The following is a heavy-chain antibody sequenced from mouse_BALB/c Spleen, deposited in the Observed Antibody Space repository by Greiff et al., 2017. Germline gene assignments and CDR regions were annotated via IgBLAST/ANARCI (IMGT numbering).Heavy chain of an antibody. CDR3: ASTTVVATLYWYFDV. D-gene: IGHD1-1*01. V-gene: IGHV3-8*02. CDR2: ISYSGST. J-gene: IGHJ1*01. CDR1: GDSITSGY. Sequence: EVKLVESGPSLVKPSQTLSLTCSVTGDSITSGYWNWIRKFPGNKLEYMGYISYSGSTYYNPSLKSRISITRDTSKNQYYLQLNSVTTEDTATYYCASTTVVATLYWYFDVWGAGTTVTVSS.